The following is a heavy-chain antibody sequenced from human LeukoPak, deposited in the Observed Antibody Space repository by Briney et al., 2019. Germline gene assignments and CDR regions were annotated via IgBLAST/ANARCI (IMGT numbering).Heavy chain of an antibody. V-gene: IGHV3-72*01. CDR2: TRNKANSYTT. CDR1: GFTFSDHS. CDR3: AREGAVRDFDY. D-gene: IGHD4/OR15-4a*01. Sequence: GGSLRLSCAASGFTFSDHSMDWVRQAPGKGLEWVGRTRNKANSYTTEYAASVKGRFTISRDDSKNSLYLQMNSLKTEDTAVYYCAREGAVRDFDYWGQGTLVTVSS. J-gene: IGHJ4*02.